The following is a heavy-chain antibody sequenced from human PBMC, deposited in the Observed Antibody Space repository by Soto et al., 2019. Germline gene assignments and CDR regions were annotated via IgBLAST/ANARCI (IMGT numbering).Heavy chain of an antibody. CDR3: ERRDYTGTYSDYFNS. J-gene: IGHJ4*02. V-gene: IGHV5-51*01. Sequence: GESLKISCKGSGYSFTGHWIAWVRQMPGKGLEWMAMILPADSNTIYDPSFRGQFTMSADTSISTAYLQWSRLKASDTAIYYCERRDYTGTYSDYFNSWGLGTLVTVSS. D-gene: IGHD1-26*01. CDR1: GYSFTGHW. CDR2: ILPADSNT.